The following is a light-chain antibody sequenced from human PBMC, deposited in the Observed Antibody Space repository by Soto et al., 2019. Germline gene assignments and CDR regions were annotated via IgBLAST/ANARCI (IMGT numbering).Light chain of an antibody. CDR1: QSVSSY. CDR3: QQRSNWPPT. Sequence: EIVLTQSPATLSLSPGERATLSCRASQSVSSYLAWYQQKPGQAPRLLIYDVSNRATGIPARFRGSVSGTDFSLTISSQEPEDFAVYYCQQRSNWPPTCGPGTKVDIK. V-gene: IGKV3-11*01. CDR2: DVS. J-gene: IGKJ3*01.